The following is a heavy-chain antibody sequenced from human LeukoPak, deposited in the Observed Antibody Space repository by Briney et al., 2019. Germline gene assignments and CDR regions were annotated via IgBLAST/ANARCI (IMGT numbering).Heavy chain of an antibody. CDR1: GYRFTNYW. V-gene: IGHV5-51*01. CDR3: ATNIATGTLNFFDY. J-gene: IGHJ4*02. CDR2: IYPGDSDT. Sequence: GESLKISCKASGYRFTNYWIGWVRQLPGQGLEWMGIIYPGDSDTRYSPSFQGQVTISADTSITTAYLQWSSLKASDTAMYYCATNIATGTLNFFDYWGQGTLVTVSS. D-gene: IGHD1-1*01.